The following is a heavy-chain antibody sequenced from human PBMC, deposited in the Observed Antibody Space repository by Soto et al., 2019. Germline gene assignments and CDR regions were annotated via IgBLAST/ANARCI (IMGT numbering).Heavy chain of an antibody. CDR3: STLGAWGRYSGY. CDR1: GFTFSGAA. CDR2: IRSKAKDYAT. V-gene: IGHV3-73*02. J-gene: IGHJ4*02. D-gene: IGHD3-16*01. Sequence: EVQLVESGGGLVQPGGSLKLSCAASGFTFSGAAIHWVRQASGKGLEWVGRIRSKAKDYATAYTESVKGRFTISRDDSKYTAYLQMNSLNTDDTAMYYCSTLGAWGRYSGYWGQGTLVTVSS.